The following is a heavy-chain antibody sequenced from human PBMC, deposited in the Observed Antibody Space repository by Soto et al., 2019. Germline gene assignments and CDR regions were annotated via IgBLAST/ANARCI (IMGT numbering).Heavy chain of an antibody. CDR3: ARWATYGSDYFFDF. D-gene: IGHD4-17*01. CDR2: ISGSGTTI. V-gene: IGHV3-11*01. J-gene: IGHJ4*03. Sequence: WGSLRLSCAASGLTFYDFYMSWIRQAPGKGLEWLSYISGSGTTIYYADSVKGRFTISRDNAQNSLHLQMNSLRVEDTAVYYCARWATYGSDYFFDFWGHGPLVTVSS. CDR1: GLTFYDFY.